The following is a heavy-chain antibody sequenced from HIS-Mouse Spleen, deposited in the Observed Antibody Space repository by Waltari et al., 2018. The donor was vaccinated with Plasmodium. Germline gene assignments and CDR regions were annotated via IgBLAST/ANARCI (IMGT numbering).Heavy chain of an antibody. D-gene: IGHD6-13*01. Sequence: QVQLVQSGAEVKKPGASVKVSCKASGYTFTGYYMHWVRQAPGQGLEWMGWINPNSGGTNYAQKFQGRVTMTRDTSISTAYMELSRVRSDDTSVYYCGRVLEYKAAAGTFVEYFQHWGQGTLVTVSS. CDR2: INPNSGGT. CDR1: GYTFTGYY. J-gene: IGHJ1*01. V-gene: IGHV1-2*02. CDR3: GRVLEYKAAAGTFVEYFQH.